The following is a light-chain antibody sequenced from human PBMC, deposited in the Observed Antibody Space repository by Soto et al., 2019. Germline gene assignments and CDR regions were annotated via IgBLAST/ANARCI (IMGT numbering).Light chain of an antibody. Sequence: DIPMTQSPFTLSASVGDRVTITCRASQSISSWLAWYQQKPGKAPKLLIYKASSLESGVPSRFSGSGSGTDFTLAISSLQPDDFATYYCQHYNSYSEAFGQGTKVDI. J-gene: IGKJ1*01. CDR2: KAS. V-gene: IGKV1-5*03. CDR3: QHYNSYSEA. CDR1: QSISSW.